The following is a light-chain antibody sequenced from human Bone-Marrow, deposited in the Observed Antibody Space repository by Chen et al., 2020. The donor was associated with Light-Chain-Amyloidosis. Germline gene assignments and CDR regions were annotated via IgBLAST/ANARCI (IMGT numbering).Light chain of an antibody. CDR1: SASIGINT. CDR3: AAWDDSVDGIV. V-gene: IGLV1-44*01. Sequence: QSVLTQPPSASGTPGRRVTIPCSGSSASIGINTVNWYQQLPGTAPRLLIYSNDQRPSGVPDRFSGSKSGTSASLAISGLQSGDEADYYCAAWDDSVDGIVFGGGTKLTVL. CDR2: SND. J-gene: IGLJ3*02.